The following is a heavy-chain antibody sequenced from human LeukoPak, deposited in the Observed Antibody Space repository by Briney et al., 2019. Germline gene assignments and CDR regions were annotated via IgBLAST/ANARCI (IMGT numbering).Heavy chain of an antibody. D-gene: IGHD6-19*01. Sequence: GASVKVSCQAYGYTFTRYYMHWVRQAPGQGLEWVGIINPRCGSTSYAQKFQRRVTMHRHTPTSKDYMELSSQRSEDTAVCYFARERAVLDAFDIWGEGTMVTVSS. CDR2: INPRCGST. CDR1: GYTFTRYY. J-gene: IGHJ3*02. V-gene: IGHV1-46*01. CDR3: ARERAVLDAFDI.